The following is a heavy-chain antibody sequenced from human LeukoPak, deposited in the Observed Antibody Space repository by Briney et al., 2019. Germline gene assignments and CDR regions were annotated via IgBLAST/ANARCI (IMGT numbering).Heavy chain of an antibody. D-gene: IGHD4-23*01. CDR3: ARASVGSREYYFDY. CDR1: GGTFSSYA. Sequence: SVXXXXXXSGGTFSSYAXXXXRQAXGQGLEXXXGSIPIFGTANYAQKFQGRVTITADESTSTAYMELSSLRSEDTAVYYCARASVGSREYYFDYWGQGTLVTVSS. J-gene: IGHJ4*02. CDR2: SIPIFGTA. V-gene: IGHV1-69*01.